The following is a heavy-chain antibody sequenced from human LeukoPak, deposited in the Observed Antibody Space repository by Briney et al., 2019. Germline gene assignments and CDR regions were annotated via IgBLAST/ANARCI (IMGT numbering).Heavy chain of an antibody. V-gene: IGHV4-38-2*02. J-gene: IGHJ4*02. CDR2: IHHSGST. D-gene: IGHD1-1*01. Sequence: SETLSLTCTVSGYSISSGYYWGWIRQPPGKGLEWIGSIHHSGSTYYNPSLKSRVTISVDTSKNQFSLKLSSVTAADTAVYYCARAGLERPIDYWGQGTLVTVSS. CDR1: GYSISSGYY. CDR3: ARAGLERPIDY.